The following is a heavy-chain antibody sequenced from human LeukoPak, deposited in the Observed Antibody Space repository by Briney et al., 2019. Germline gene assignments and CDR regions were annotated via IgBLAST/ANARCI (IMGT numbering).Heavy chain of an antibody. Sequence: SETLSLTCTVSGGSISSHYWTWIRQSPVKGLEWIGDISNSRSTSYNPSLKSRVTISIDTSKNQFSLKLSSVTAADTAVYYCGRDALVGYFSYYYMDVWGKGTTVTVSS. J-gene: IGHJ6*03. V-gene: IGHV4-59*11. CDR1: GGSISSHY. CDR2: ISNSRST. D-gene: IGHD2-15*01. CDR3: GRDALVGYFSYYYMDV.